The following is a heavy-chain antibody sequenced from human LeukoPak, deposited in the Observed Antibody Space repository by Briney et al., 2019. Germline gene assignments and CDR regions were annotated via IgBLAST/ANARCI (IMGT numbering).Heavy chain of an antibody. J-gene: IGHJ4*02. CDR2: ISRTGNSI. Sequence: TGGSLRLSCAASGFTLSSYEMNWVRLAPGKGLEWISYISRTGNSIYYADPVKGRFTISRDSAKNSLYLQMNSLRAEDTAVYYCARGPYSSNWYVDYWGQGTLVTVAS. CDR3: ARGPYSSNWYVDY. D-gene: IGHD6-13*01. V-gene: IGHV3-48*03. CDR1: GFTLSSYE.